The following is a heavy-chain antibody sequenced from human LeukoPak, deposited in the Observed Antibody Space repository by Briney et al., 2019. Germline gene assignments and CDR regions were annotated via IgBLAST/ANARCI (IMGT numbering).Heavy chain of an antibody. D-gene: IGHD2-2*02. CDR1: GFTFSSYW. CDR2: IKQDGSEK. V-gene: IGHV3-7*01. CDR3: ARRLYCSGTSCYTGPDALDV. Sequence: GGSLRLSCAASGFTFSSYWMSWVRQAPGKGLEWVANIKQDGSEKYYVDSVKGRFTISRDNAKNSLYLQMNSLRAEDTAVYYCARRLYCSGTSCYTGPDALDVWGQGTVVTVSS. J-gene: IGHJ3*01.